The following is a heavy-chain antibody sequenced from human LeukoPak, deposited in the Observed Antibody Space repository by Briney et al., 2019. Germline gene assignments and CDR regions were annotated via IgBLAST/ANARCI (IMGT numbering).Heavy chain of an antibody. CDR3: AKATFASRWNLYFDY. CDR1: GFSFSSYA. V-gene: IGHV3-23*01. CDR2: ISSSGGST. D-gene: IGHD6-13*01. Sequence: GGSLRLSCAASGFSFSSYAMSWVRQAPGKGLEWVSTISSSGGSTYYADSVKGRFTISRDNSKSTLYLQMNSLRAEDTAVYYCAKATFASRWNLYFDYWGQGTLVTVPS. J-gene: IGHJ4*02.